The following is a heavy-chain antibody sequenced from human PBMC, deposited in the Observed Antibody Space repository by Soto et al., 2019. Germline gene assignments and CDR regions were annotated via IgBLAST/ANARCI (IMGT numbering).Heavy chain of an antibody. D-gene: IGHD3-3*01. Sequence: SETLSLTCTVAGGSISSYYWSWIRRPPGRALEWIGYVFSGGNTHYNPSLESRITMAVDTSKNQFSLKLSSVTAADTAVYFCVRGQPHRITIFEVVIRSYDYGMDVWGQGTTVTVS. CDR3: VRGQPHRITIFEVVIRSYDYGMDV. J-gene: IGHJ6*02. CDR1: GGSISSYY. V-gene: IGHV4-59*12. CDR2: VFSGGNT.